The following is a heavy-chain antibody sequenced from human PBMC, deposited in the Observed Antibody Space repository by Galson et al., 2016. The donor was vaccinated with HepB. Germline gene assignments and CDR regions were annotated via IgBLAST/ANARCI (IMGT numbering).Heavy chain of an antibody. J-gene: IGHJ6*02. D-gene: IGHD3-10*01. Sequence: LSLTCTVSGGSISSSRSFFWNWIRQYPGRGLEWLGYIHSSGTTSYNPSLTSRLSISLDSSVDQFSLRMTSVTAADTAVYYCAREGARVGGLSMVRGRLVENSRKSYGLDVWGQGTTVTVSS. CDR3: AREGARVGGLSMVRGRLVENSRKSYGLDV. CDR2: IHSSGTT. V-gene: IGHV4-31*03. CDR1: GGSISSSRSFF.